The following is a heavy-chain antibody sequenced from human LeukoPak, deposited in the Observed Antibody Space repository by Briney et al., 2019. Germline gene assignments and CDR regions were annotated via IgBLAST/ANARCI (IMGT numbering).Heavy chain of an antibody. V-gene: IGHV4-34*01. CDR2: INHSGST. J-gene: IGHJ4*02. Sequence: SETLSLTCAVYGGSFSGYYWSWIRQPPGKGLEWIGEINHSGSTNYNPSLKCRVTISVDTSKNQFSLKLSSVTAADTAVYYCARGARGINYWGQGTLVTVSS. D-gene: IGHD2-21*01. CDR3: ARGARGINY. CDR1: GGSFSGYY.